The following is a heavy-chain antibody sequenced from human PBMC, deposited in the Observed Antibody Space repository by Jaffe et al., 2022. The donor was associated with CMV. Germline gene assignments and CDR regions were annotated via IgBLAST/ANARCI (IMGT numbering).Heavy chain of an antibody. Sequence: DVQLIESGGGLVQPGGSLRLSCSVSGFTFRSFDMNWVRQAPGKGLEWISYISDSGQKMYYADSVKGRFTISRDNVKKSLSLQMDSLRAEDTAVYYCVRAAGNFHPLFDSYYMDVWGKGTTVTVSS. V-gene: IGHV3-48*03. J-gene: IGHJ6*03. CDR3: VRAAGNFHPLFDSYYMDV. D-gene: IGHD3-10*01. CDR2: ISDSGQKM. CDR1: GFTFRSFD.